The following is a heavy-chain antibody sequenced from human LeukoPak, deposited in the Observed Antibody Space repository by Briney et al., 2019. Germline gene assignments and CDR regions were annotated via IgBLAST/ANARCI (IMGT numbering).Heavy chain of an antibody. CDR2: ISGSGGST. J-gene: IGHJ4*02. D-gene: IGHD2-15*01. V-gene: IGHV3-23*01. CDR1: GFTFSVYW. Sequence: GGSLRLSCEASGFTFSVYWMGWVRQAPGKGLEWVSAISGSGGSTYYADSVKGRFTISRDNSKNTLYLQMNSLRAEDTAVYYCAKDRGGSTSDPFFDYWGQGTLVTVSS. CDR3: AKDRGGSTSDPFFDY.